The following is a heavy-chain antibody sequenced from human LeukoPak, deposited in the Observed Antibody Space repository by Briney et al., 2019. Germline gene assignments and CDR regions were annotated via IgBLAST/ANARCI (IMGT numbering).Heavy chain of an antibody. Sequence: GRSLRLSCAASGFTFSSYAMHWVRQAPGKGLEWVAVISYDGSNKYYADSVKGRFTISRDNSKNTLYLQMNSLRAEDTAVYYCARERCSSTSCRGNPDYWGQGTLVTVSS. V-gene: IGHV3-30*04. CDR1: GFTFSSYA. D-gene: IGHD2-2*01. J-gene: IGHJ4*02. CDR2: ISYDGSNK. CDR3: ARERCSSTSCRGNPDY.